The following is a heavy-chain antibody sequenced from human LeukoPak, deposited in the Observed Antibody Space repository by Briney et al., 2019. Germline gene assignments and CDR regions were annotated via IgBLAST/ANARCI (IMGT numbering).Heavy chain of an antibody. CDR3: AKDTEVRRGFDY. Sequence: LPGGSLRLSCAASGFTFDDYAMHWVRQAPGKGLEWVSGISWNSGSIGYADSVKGRFTISRDNAKNSLYLQMNSLRAEDTALYYCAKDTEVRRGFDYWGQGTLVTVSS. D-gene: IGHD1-1*01. CDR2: ISWNSGSI. CDR1: GFTFDDYA. V-gene: IGHV3-9*01. J-gene: IGHJ4*02.